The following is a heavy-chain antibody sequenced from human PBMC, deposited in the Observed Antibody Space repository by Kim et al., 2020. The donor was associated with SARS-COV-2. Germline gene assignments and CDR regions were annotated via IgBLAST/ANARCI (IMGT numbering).Heavy chain of an antibody. D-gene: IGHD1-1*01. V-gene: IGHV1-24*01. J-gene: IGHJ3*01. CDR3: AALEKLALFDAFDF. Sequence: YAQKFQGRVTMTEDTSTDTAYMELSSLGSGDTAVYYCAALEKLALFDAFDFWGHGTMVTVSS.